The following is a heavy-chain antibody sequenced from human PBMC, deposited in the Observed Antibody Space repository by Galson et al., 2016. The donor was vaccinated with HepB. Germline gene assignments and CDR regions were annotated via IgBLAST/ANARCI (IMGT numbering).Heavy chain of an antibody. CDR1: GFSVTGSY. V-gene: IGHV3-53*01. CDR3: ATMGAALIRSGSVSFDI. D-gene: IGHD1-26*01. J-gene: IGHJ3*02. Sequence: SLRLSCAASGFSVTGSYMTWVRQAPGKGLDWVSVIYSGDSSYYADSVKGRFTISRDHSKNTLFLGMKSLRAEDTAVYYCATMGAALIRSGSVSFDIWGQGTLVSVSA. CDR2: IYSGDSS.